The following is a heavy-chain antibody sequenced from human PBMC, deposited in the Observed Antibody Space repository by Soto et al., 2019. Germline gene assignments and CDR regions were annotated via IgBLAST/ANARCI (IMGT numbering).Heavy chain of an antibody. CDR1: GFIVNSNY. D-gene: IGHD4-17*01. J-gene: IGHJ4*02. V-gene: IGHV3-53*04. Sequence: QLGGSLRLSCAASGFIVNSNYMSWVRQVPGKRLEWVSVIYSGGYTHYADSVKGRFTISMHNIKNTLYLQMNSLRAEDTAVYYCARVYGDYGGFFEYWGQGTQVTVSS. CDR2: IYSGGYT. CDR3: ARVYGDYGGFFEY.